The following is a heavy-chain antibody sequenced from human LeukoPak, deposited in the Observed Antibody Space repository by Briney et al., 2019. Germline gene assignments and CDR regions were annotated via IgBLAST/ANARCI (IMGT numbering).Heavy chain of an antibody. D-gene: IGHD3-10*01. Sequence: SEPCPLPCIAPGGPIRSNNWSWIRNPPGKDLGGIGYIYYSGSTNYNPSLKSRVTISVDTSKNQFSLKLSSVTAADTAVYYCASISFGDRDPDAFDIWGQGTMVTVSS. V-gene: IGHV4-59*13. J-gene: IGHJ3*02. CDR2: IYYSGST. CDR1: GGPIRSNN. CDR3: ASISFGDRDPDAFDI.